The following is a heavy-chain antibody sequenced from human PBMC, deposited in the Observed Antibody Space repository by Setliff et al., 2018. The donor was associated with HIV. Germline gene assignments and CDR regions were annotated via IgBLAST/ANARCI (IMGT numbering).Heavy chain of an antibody. J-gene: IGHJ3*02. CDR3: ARGRGPVGGDAIDI. Sequence: SETLSLTCAVYGETFNGYFWTWIRQSPGKGLEWIGEISHGGSANYNPSLKSRVTISEDTSKNQFSLKLKSATAADTAVYYCARGRGPVGGDAIDIWGQGTMVTVSS. CDR1: GETFNGYF. CDR2: ISHGGSA. D-gene: IGHD3-16*01. V-gene: IGHV4-34*01.